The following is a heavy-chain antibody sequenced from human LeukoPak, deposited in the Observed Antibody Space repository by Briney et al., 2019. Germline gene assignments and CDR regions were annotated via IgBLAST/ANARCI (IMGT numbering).Heavy chain of an antibody. CDR1: GGSISSYY. CDR2: MYYSGSA. J-gene: IGHJ5*02. D-gene: IGHD3-10*01. Sequence: SETLSLTCTVSGGSISSYYWSWMRQPPGKGLQWIGYMYYSGSAYYNPSLKSRVTMSVDTSNNQFSLKLSSVTAADTAVYYCARDSGTTGEVKFDPWGQGTLVTVSS. V-gene: IGHV4-59*12. CDR3: ARDSGTTGEVKFDP.